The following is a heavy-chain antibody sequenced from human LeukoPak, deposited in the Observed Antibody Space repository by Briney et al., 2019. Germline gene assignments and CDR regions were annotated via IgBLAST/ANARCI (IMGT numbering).Heavy chain of an antibody. Sequence: SETLSLTCAVYGGSFSGYYWSWIRQPPGKGLEWIGYIYYSGSTYYNPSLKSRVTISVDTSKNQFSLKLSSVTAADTAVYYCARPNSSSWLFDLWGRGTLVAVSS. J-gene: IGHJ2*01. CDR3: ARPNSSSWLFDL. CDR1: GGSFSGYY. D-gene: IGHD6-13*01. CDR2: IYYSGST. V-gene: IGHV4-30-4*01.